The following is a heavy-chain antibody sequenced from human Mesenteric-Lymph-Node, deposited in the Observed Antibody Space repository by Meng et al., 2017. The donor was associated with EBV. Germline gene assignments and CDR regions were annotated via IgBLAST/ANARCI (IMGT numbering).Heavy chain of an antibody. J-gene: IGHJ4*02. CDR3: AASSGWWRLDY. Sequence: PLQESAPGLVRPSGTLSLTCAVASVSVRSGPWWSCVRQPPGKGLEWIGEISHSESTNYNPSLKSRVTISLDKSENQFSLRLTSVTAADTAMYYCAASSGWWRLDYWGQGILVTVSS. D-gene: IGHD6-19*01. CDR2: ISHSEST. V-gene: IGHV4-4*02. CDR1: SVSVRSGPW.